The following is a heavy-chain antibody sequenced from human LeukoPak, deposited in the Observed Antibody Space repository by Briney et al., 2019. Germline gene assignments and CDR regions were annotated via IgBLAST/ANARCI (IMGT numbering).Heavy chain of an antibody. CDR1: GYTFTGYH. Sequence: ASVKVSCKASGYTFTGYHMHWVRQAPGQGLEWMGIINPSGGSTNYAQKFQGRVTMTRDVSTTTVYMDLSSLRSDDTAVYYCAREALTIFALVRTQTTKSPHRFDPWGQGTLVTVSS. CDR2: INPSGGST. J-gene: IGHJ5*02. CDR3: AREALTIFALVRTQTTKSPHRFDP. D-gene: IGHD3-3*01. V-gene: IGHV1-46*01.